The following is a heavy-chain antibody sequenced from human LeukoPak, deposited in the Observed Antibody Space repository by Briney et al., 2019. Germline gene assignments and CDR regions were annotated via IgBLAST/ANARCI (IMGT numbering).Heavy chain of an antibody. J-gene: IGHJ4*02. V-gene: IGHV3-30*18. CDR3: AKSYYYHSGSFDY. CDR2: FSSDGRST. Sequence: GRSLRLSCAASGFTFSTFNMHWVRQAPGKGLEWVAVFSSDGRSTFYAENVQGRFTLSRDNSKNTLSLQMNSLRAEDTAVYYCAKSYYYHSGSFDYWGQVTLVTVSS. D-gene: IGHD3-10*01. CDR1: GFTFSTFN.